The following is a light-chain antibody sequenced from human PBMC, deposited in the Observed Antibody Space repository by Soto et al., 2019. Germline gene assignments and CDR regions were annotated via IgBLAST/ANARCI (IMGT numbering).Light chain of an antibody. CDR1: TSNIGRNP. J-gene: IGLJ2*01. CDR3: AAWDVSLNVVV. Sequence: QSVLTQPPSASGTPGQRVTISCSGSTSNIGRNPVHWYQHLPGTAPKLLIYNINQWPSGVPDRFSASKSGTSASLAISGLQSEDEAHYYCAAWDVSLNVVVFGGGTKLTVL. V-gene: IGLV1-44*01. CDR2: NIN.